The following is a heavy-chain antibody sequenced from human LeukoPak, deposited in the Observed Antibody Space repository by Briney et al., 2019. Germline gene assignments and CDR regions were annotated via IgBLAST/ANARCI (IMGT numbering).Heavy chain of an antibody. J-gene: IGHJ4*02. Sequence: PSETLSLTCTVSGGSISSYYWSWIRQPPGKGLEWIGYIYNSGITNYNPSLKSRVTISVDTSKNQFSLQLSSVTAADTAVYYCARHPPYSAFDYWGQGTLVTVSS. V-gene: IGHV4-59*08. CDR1: GGSISSYY. D-gene: IGHD1-26*01. CDR2: IYNSGIT. CDR3: ARHPPYSAFDY.